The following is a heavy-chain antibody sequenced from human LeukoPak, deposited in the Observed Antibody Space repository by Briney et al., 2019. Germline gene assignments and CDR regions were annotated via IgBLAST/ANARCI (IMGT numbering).Heavy chain of an antibody. CDR3: ASVRRGFGESSKYYSYYYMDV. CDR2: VYYSGST. J-gene: IGHJ6*03. V-gene: IGHV4-39*01. D-gene: IGHD3-10*01. CDR1: GGSISSSSYY. Sequence: SETLSLTCTVSGGSISSSSYYWGWIRQPPGKGLDWIGNVYYSGSTYYNPSLKSRVTISVDTSKNQFSLKLSAVTAADTAVYFCASVRRGFGESSKYYSYYYMDVWGNGTTVTISS.